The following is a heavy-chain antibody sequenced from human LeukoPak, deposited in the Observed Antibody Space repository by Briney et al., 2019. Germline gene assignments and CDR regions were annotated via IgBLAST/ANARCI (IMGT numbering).Heavy chain of an antibody. CDR3: ARHGDGDSFEYFLH. D-gene: IGHD5-24*01. Sequence: SETLSLTCTVSGGSISTYYWSWIRQPPGKGLEWIGYIYYTGSTNYNPFLKSRVTISVDTSKNQFSLRVNSVTAADTAVYYCARHGDGDSFEYFLHWGQGTLVTVSS. J-gene: IGHJ1*01. V-gene: IGHV4-59*08. CDR2: IYYTGST. CDR1: GGSISTYY.